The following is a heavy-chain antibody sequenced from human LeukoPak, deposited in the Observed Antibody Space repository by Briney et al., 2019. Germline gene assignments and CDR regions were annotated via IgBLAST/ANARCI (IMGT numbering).Heavy chain of an antibody. CDR3: ARVEMPMIAAFDY. CDR1: GFTFSGFA. Sequence: PGKSLRLSCAASGFTFSGFAIHWVRQAPGKGLEWVASTSPDGNDKYYADSVKGRFTISRDNSKNTVYLQMNSLRGADTAVYYCARVEMPMIAAFDYWGQGTLVTVSS. J-gene: IGHJ4*02. D-gene: IGHD5-24*01. CDR2: TSPDGNDK. V-gene: IGHV3-30*16.